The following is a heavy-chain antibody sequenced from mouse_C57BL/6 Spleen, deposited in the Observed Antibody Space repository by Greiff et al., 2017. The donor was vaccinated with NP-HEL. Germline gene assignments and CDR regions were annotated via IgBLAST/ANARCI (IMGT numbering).Heavy chain of an antibody. J-gene: IGHJ2*01. CDR1: GFTFTDYY. CDR3: ARYEGRYPYFDY. D-gene: IGHD1-1*01. CDR2: IRNKANGYTT. V-gene: IGHV7-3*01. Sequence: EVKVEESGGGLVQPGGSLSLSCAASGFTFTDYYMSWVRQPPGKALEWLGFIRNKANGYTTEYSASVKGRFTISRDNSQSILYLQMNALRAEDSATYYCARYEGRYPYFDYWGQGTTLTVSS.